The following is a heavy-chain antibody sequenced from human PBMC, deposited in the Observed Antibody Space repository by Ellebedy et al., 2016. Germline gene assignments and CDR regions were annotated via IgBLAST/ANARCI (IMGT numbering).Heavy chain of an antibody. Sequence: ASVKVSXKASGYTFSNYDINWVRQAAGQGLEWVGWMNPNSGSTGYGQNFQGRVTLTRDTSITTAYMELSSLASDDTAVYYCARVRRVGEGGPWFDPWGQGTLVTVSS. CDR1: GYTFSNYD. D-gene: IGHD2-15*01. CDR2: MNPNSGST. V-gene: IGHV1-8*01. J-gene: IGHJ5*02. CDR3: ARVRRVGEGGPWFDP.